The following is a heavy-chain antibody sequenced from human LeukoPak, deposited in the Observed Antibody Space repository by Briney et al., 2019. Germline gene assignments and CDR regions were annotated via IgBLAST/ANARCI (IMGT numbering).Heavy chain of an antibody. J-gene: IGHJ4*02. D-gene: IGHD4-23*01. CDR2: IWYDGSNK. Sequence: GGSLRLSCAASGFTFSSYGMHWVRQAPGKGLEWVAVIWYDGSNKYYADSVKGRFTISRDNSKNTLYLQMNSLRAEDTAVYYCARDRGYYGGNFVSPDYWGQGTLATVSS. V-gene: IGHV3-33*01. CDR3: ARDRGYYGGNFVSPDY. CDR1: GFTFSSYG.